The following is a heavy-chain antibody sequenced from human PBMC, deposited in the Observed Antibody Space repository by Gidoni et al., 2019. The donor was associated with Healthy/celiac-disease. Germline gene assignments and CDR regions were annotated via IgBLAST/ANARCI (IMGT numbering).Heavy chain of an antibody. D-gene: IGHD3-22*01. J-gene: IGHJ3*02. CDR1: GFTFSSYA. CDR3: AKAHPITMIVVVMNEAFDI. Sequence: EVQLLESGGGLVQPGGSLRLSCAASGFTFSSYAMSWVRQAPGKGLEWVSAISGSGGSTYYADSVKGRFTISRDNSKNTLYLQMNSLRAEDTAVYYCAKAHPITMIVVVMNEAFDIWGQGTMVTVSS. CDR2: ISGSGGST. V-gene: IGHV3-23*01.